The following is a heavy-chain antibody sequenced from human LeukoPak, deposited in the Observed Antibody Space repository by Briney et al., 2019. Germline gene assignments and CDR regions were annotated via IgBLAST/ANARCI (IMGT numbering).Heavy chain of an antibody. CDR3: AREGGSIAAPGPSGYFDY. D-gene: IGHD6-6*01. V-gene: IGHV4-34*01. J-gene: IGHJ4*02. CDR2: INHSGST. Sequence: SETLSLTCAVYGGSFSGYCWSWIRQPPGKGLEWIGEINHSGSTNYNPSLKSRVTISVDTSKNQFSLKLSSVTAADTAVYYCAREGGSIAAPGPSGYFDYWGQGTLVTVSS. CDR1: GGSFSGYC.